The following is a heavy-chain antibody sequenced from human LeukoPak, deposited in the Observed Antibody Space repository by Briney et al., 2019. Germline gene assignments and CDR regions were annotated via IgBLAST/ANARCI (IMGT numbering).Heavy chain of an antibody. CDR3: AKDWPRYDYVPGFLDY. CDR2: ISYDGSNK. Sequence: GGSLRLSCAASGFTFGSYGMHWVRQAPGKGLEWVAVISYDGSNKYYADSVKGRFTISRDNSKNTLYLQMNSLRAEDTAVYYCAKDWPRYDYVPGFLDYWGQGTLVTVSS. CDR1: GFTFGSYG. J-gene: IGHJ4*02. D-gene: IGHD3-16*01. V-gene: IGHV3-30*18.